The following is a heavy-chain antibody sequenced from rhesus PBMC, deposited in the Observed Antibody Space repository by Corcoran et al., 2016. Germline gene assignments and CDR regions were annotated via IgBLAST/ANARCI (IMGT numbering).Heavy chain of an antibody. CDR3: ARDSGFDY. J-gene: IGHJ4*01. V-gene: IGHV4S11*01. CDR1: GGSISSNY. Sequence: QVQLQESGPGLVKPLETLSLTCAVSGGSISSNYWSWIRQPPGKGLEWIGYIYGSGSNTNYNPSLKRRVTLSVDTSKNQFSLKLSSVTAADTAVYYCARDSGFDYWGQGVLVTVSS. CDR2: IYGSGSNT.